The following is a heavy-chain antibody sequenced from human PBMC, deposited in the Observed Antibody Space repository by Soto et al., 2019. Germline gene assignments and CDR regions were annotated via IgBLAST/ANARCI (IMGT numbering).Heavy chain of an antibody. CDR1: GFTFSDYY. V-gene: IGHV3-11*05. Sequence: QVQLVESGGGLVKPGGSLRLSCAASGFTFSDYYMSWIRQAPGKGLEWVSYISSSSSYTNYADSVKGRFTISRDNAKNSLYLQMNSLRAEDTAVYYCARVTAAAGTNYYYGMDVWGQGTTVTVSS. D-gene: IGHD6-13*01. J-gene: IGHJ6*02. CDR3: ARVTAAAGTNYYYGMDV. CDR2: ISSSSSYT.